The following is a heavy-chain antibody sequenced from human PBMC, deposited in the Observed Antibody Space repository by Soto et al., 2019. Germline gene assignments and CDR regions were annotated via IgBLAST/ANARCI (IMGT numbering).Heavy chain of an antibody. Sequence: VVSLILSCSGSGFSFFEWGISWIRQAPGKGLEWLSYISPGSRYPAYAHSVKVRFTISGDNAKRSLYLQMMSLTAEDTAIYSCLRGGGGGLFDHRGKGIIVTVS. CDR3: LRGGGGGLFDH. D-gene: IGHD2-15*01. CDR1: GFSFFEWG. V-gene: IGHV3-11*06. J-gene: IGHJ4*02. CDR2: ISPGSRYP.